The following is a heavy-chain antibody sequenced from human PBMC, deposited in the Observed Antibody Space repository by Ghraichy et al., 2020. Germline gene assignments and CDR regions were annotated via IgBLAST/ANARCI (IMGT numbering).Heavy chain of an antibody. D-gene: IGHD5-12*01. CDR3: ASLRPATRGGYFDY. CDR2: IYYSGST. Sequence: SETLSLTCTVSGGSISSSSYYWGWIRQPPRKGPEWIGSIYYSGSTYYNPSLKSRVTISVDTSKNQFSLKLSSVTAADTAVYYCASLRPATRGGYFDYWGQGTLVTVSS. J-gene: IGHJ4*02. V-gene: IGHV4-39*07. CDR1: GGSISSSSYY.